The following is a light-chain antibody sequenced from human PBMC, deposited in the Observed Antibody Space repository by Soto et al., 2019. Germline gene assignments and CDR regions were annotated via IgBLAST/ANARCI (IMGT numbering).Light chain of an antibody. CDR1: QSVGTY. V-gene: IGKV3-20*01. CDR3: QQYVSIPLT. Sequence: EVMLSLSLGTLSLNPGERATLSCRAIQSVGTYLAWYQQKLGQAPRLLIYGASSRATGIPDRFSGSGSGTDFTLTISRLEPEDLAVYYSQQYVSIPLTFGGRSMA. J-gene: IGKJ4*01. CDR2: GAS.